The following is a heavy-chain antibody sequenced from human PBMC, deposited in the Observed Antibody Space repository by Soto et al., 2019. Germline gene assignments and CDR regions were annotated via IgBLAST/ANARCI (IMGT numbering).Heavy chain of an antibody. J-gene: IGHJ5*01. Sequence: EVQLVESGGGLVQPGGSLRLSFAASGFTFSRYGMNWLRQAPGKGLEWVASISSTTSYVYYADSVKGHFSTSRDNDKHILYLEMYALRTEDTAVYYCARDPSEGRVGNWFESWGQGTLVTVSS. V-gene: IGHV3-21*06. CDR3: ARDPSEGRVGNWFES. CDR2: ISSTTSYV. CDR1: GFTFSRYG. D-gene: IGHD2-2*01.